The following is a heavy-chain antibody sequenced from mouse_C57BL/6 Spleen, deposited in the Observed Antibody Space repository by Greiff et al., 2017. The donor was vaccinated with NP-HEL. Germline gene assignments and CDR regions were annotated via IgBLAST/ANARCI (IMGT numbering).Heavy chain of an antibody. Sequence: QVQLQQPGAELVMPGASVKLSCKASGYTFTSYWMHWVKQRPGQGLEWIGEIDPSDSYTNYNQKFKGKSTLTVDKSSSTAYMQLSSLTSEDSAVYYCARRGAYYDGSSYDYAMDYWGQGTSVTVSS. CDR1: GYTFTSYW. J-gene: IGHJ4*01. CDR3: ARRGAYYDGSSYDYAMDY. D-gene: IGHD1-1*01. V-gene: IGHV1-69*01. CDR2: IDPSDSYT.